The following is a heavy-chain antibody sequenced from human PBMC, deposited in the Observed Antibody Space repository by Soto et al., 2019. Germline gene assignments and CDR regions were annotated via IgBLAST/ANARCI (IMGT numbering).Heavy chain of an antibody. V-gene: IGHV4-34*01. CDR1: GGPFSGYY. Sequence: QVQLQQWGAGLLKPSETLSLTCAVYGGPFSGYYWTWIRQPPGTGLEWMGEINHNGRTNYNRSLKSQVTISVDTSKSKFTLKLTSVTAADTAVYYCARDKTTGLFDYGGQGTLVTVSS. D-gene: IGHD1-7*01. CDR3: ARDKTTGLFDY. J-gene: IGHJ4*02. CDR2: INHNGRT.